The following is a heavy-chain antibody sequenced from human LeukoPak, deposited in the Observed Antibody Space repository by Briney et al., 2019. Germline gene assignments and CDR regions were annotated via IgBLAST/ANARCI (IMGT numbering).Heavy chain of an antibody. CDR3: AKGDGSEHSYYYYYMDV. D-gene: IGHD3-10*01. Sequence: GGSLRLSCAASGFTFSSYAMSWVRQAPGKGLEWVSAISGSGGSTYYADSVKGRFTISRDNSKNTLYLQMSSLRAEDTAVYYCAKGDGSEHSYYYYYMDVWGKGTTVTISS. CDR1: GFTFSSYA. J-gene: IGHJ6*03. CDR2: ISGSGGST. V-gene: IGHV3-23*01.